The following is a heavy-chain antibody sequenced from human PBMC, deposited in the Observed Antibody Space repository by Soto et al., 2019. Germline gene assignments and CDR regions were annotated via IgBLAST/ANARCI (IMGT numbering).Heavy chain of an antibody. CDR2: IIPIFGTA. J-gene: IGHJ6*02. Sequence: QVQLVQSGAEVKKPVSSGKVSCKASGGTFSSYAISWVRQAPGQGLEWMGGIIPIFGTAHYAQKFQGRVTITAEESTSTADMELSSLRSEDTAVYYCATRKEDIVVVPAAIRGSYYYYYGMDVWGQGTTVTVSS. V-gene: IGHV1-69*01. CDR3: ATRKEDIVVVPAAIRGSYYYYYGMDV. D-gene: IGHD2-2*02. CDR1: GGTFSSYA.